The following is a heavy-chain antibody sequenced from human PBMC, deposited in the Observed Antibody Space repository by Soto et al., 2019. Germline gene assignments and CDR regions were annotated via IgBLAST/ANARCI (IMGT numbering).Heavy chain of an antibody. CDR1: GGSISRSTW. CDR2: IYHSGST. CDR3: ARERAAACDY. Sequence: ASETLSLTCAVSGGSISRSTWWSWVPPPPGPGHEWIGEIYHSGSTNYNPSLNSRVTISVDTPKNQFSLKLSSVTAADKAVYYCARERAAACDYFGQGTLVTSSS. V-gene: IGHV4-4*02. D-gene: IGHD6-25*01. J-gene: IGHJ4*02.